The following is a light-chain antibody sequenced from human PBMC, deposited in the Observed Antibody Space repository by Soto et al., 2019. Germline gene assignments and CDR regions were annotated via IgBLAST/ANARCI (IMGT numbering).Light chain of an antibody. CDR2: DAS. J-gene: IGKJ1*01. CDR3: QQYNSPWT. Sequence: DIQMTQSPSTLSASVGDRVTITCRASQSISSWLAWYQQKPGKAPKILIYDASSLESGVPSRLSGSGSGTEFTLTISSLQPDDFATYYCQQYNSPWTFGQGTKVEIK. CDR1: QSISSW. V-gene: IGKV1-5*01.